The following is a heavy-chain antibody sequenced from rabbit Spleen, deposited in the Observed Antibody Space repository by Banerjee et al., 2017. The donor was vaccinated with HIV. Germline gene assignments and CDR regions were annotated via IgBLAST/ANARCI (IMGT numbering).Heavy chain of an antibody. J-gene: IGHJ6*01. CDR2: IYGGSSGST. CDR1: GFSFSSSDY. V-gene: IGHV1S40*01. CDR3: ARDTATSFSTYGMDL. D-gene: IGHD1-1*01. Sequence: QSLEESGGGLVQPEGSLALTCKASGFSFSSSDYICWVRQAPGKGLECIACIYGGSSGSTYYASWAKGRFTISKASSTTVTLQMTSLTAADTATYFCARDTATSFSTYGMDLWGQGTLVTVS.